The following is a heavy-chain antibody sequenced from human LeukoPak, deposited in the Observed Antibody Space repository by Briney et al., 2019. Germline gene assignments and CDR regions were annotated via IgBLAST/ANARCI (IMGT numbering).Heavy chain of an antibody. D-gene: IGHD6-6*01. J-gene: IGHJ3*02. CDR3: ARWQQLVSAFDI. Sequence: PSETLSLTCSVSGGSISSYYWNWIRQPAGKGLEWIGRIHTSGSTNYNPSLKSRVTMSVDTSKNQFSLKLSSVTAADTAVYYCARWQQLVSAFDIWGQGTMVTVSS. CDR2: IHTSGST. V-gene: IGHV4-4*07. CDR1: GGSISSYY.